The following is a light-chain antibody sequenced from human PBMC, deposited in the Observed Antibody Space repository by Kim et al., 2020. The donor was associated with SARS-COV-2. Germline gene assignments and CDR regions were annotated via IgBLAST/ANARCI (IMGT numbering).Light chain of an antibody. CDR3: QQYNNWPPWT. Sequence: SPGERATLSCRASQSGSSNLAWYQKKPGQAPRLLIYGASTRATGIPARFSGSGSGTEFTLTISSLQSEDFAVYYCQQYNNWPPWTFGQGTKVDIK. V-gene: IGKV3-15*01. J-gene: IGKJ1*01. CDR1: QSGSSN. CDR2: GAS.